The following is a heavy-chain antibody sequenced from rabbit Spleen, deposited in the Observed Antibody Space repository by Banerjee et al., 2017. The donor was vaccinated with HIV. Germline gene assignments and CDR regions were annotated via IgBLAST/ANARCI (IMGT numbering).Heavy chain of an antibody. CDR1: GVSFSDKDV. Sequence: EQLEESGGGLVKPEGSLTLTCKASGVSFSDKDVMCWVRQAPGKGLEWISCIAGSSSGFTYSATWAKGRFTCSKTSSTTVTLQMTSLTAADTATYFCVRDLSSSSSFINLWGPGTLVTVS. CDR2: IAGSSSGFT. D-gene: IGHD1-1*01. J-gene: IGHJ6*01. V-gene: IGHV1S45*01. CDR3: VRDLSSSSSFINL.